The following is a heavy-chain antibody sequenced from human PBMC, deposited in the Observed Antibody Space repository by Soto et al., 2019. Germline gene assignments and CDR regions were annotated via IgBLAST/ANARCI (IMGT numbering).Heavy chain of an antibody. J-gene: IGHJ3*02. V-gene: IGHV1-3*01. CDR2: ISAGNGDT. D-gene: IGHD3-9*01. Sequence: ASVKVSCKASGYTFSNHAMHWVRQAPGQGLEWMGWISAGNGDTKYSQKFQDRVTITRDTSASTAYMELSSLRSEDTAVYYCARAFEYYDILTGYYPDTFDIWAQGTMVTVSS. CDR3: ARAFEYYDILTGYYPDTFDI. CDR1: GYTFSNHA.